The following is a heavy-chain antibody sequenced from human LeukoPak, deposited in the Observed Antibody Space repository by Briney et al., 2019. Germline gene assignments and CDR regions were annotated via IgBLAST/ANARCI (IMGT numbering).Heavy chain of an antibody. CDR3: AKDIQLST. Sequence: GGSLRLSCADSGFTFSVAAMTWVRQGPGKGLEWVSLIGAGGESTYYADSVKGRFTISRDNSKNTLSLQMNSLRVEDTAMYSCAKDIQLSTWGLGTMVTVSS. CDR2: IGAGGEST. J-gene: IGHJ3*01. CDR1: GFTFSVAA. V-gene: IGHV3-23*01. D-gene: IGHD5-24*01.